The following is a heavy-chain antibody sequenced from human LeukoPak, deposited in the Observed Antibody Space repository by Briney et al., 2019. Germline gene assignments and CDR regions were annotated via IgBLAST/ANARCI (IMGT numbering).Heavy chain of an antibody. D-gene: IGHD6-13*01. J-gene: IGHJ3*02. CDR2: IFHSGIT. CDR1: GGSFSGYY. CDR3: ARVAVIAAAGNTFDI. Sequence: SETLSLTCAVYGGSFSGYYWSWIRQPPGKGLEWIGEIFHSGITNYNPSLKSRVTISIDKSKNQFSLKLSSVTAADTAVYYCARVAVIAAAGNTFDIWGQGTMVTVSS. V-gene: IGHV4-34*12.